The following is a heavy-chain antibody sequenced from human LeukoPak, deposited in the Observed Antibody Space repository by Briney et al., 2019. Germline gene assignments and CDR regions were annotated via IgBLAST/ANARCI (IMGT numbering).Heavy chain of an antibody. CDR2: INHSGST. J-gene: IGHJ6*02. CDR3: ARFRYSGYRYGMDV. V-gene: IGHV4-34*01. CDR1: GGSFSGYY. Sequence: PSETLSLTCAVYGGSFSGYYWSWIRQPPGKGLEWMGEINHSGSTNYNPSLKSRVTISVDTSKNQFSLKLSSVTAADTAVYYCARFRYSGYRYGMDVWGQGTTVTVPS. D-gene: IGHD5-12*01.